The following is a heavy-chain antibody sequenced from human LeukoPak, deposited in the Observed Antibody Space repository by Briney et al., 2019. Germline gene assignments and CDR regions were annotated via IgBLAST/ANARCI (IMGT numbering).Heavy chain of an antibody. CDR1: GFTFSSYA. Sequence: GGSLRLSCAASGFTFSSYAMSWVRQAPVKGLEWVSGISSSGGSTYDADSVKGRFTISRDNSKNTLYLQMNSLRAEDTAVYYCVKDNGGTSGWYFDLWGRGTLVTVSS. D-gene: IGHD4-23*01. CDR2: ISSSGGST. J-gene: IGHJ2*01. V-gene: IGHV3-23*01. CDR3: VKDNGGTSGWYFDL.